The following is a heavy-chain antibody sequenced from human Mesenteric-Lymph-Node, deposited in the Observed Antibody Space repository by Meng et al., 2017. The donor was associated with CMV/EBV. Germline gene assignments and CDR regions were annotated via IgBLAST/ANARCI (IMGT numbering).Heavy chain of an antibody. CDR2: ISGSGGST. CDR3: ARGRFDY. V-gene: IGHV3-23*01. CDR1: GFTFSSYA. D-gene: IGHD5-24*01. J-gene: IGHJ4*02. Sequence: GGSLRLSCAASGFTFSSYAMSWVRQAPGKGLEWVSAISGSGGSTYYADSVKGRFIISRDISKNTLYLQMNSLRVDDTAVYYCARGRFDYWGQGTLVTVSS.